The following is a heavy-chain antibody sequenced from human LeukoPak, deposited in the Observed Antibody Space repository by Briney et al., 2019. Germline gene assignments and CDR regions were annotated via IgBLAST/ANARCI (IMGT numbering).Heavy chain of an antibody. D-gene: IGHD1-26*01. J-gene: IGHJ4*02. V-gene: IGHV1-69*02. Sequence: GASVKVSCKASGGTFSSYTISWVRQAPGQGLEWMGRIIPILGIANYAQKFQGRVTITADKSTSTAYMELSSRRDEDTDVYYCATRGILIVGATTPFDYWGQGTLVTLSS. CDR1: GGTFSSYT. CDR2: IIPILGIA. CDR3: ATRGILIVGATTPFDY.